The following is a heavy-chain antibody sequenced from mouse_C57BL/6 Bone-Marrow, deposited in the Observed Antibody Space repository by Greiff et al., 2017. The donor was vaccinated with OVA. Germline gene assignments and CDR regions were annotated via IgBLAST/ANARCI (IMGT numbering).Heavy chain of an antibody. CDR1: GYTFTEYT. Sequence: QVQLQQSGAELVKPGASVKLSCKASGYTFTEYTIHWVKQRSGKGLEWIGWFYPGSGSIKYNEKFKDKATLTAENSSSTVYMVLSRLTSEDSAVYFCARHESRQLRPYFDYWGQGTTLTVSS. CDR2: FYPGSGSI. D-gene: IGHD3-2*02. V-gene: IGHV1-62-2*01. J-gene: IGHJ2*01. CDR3: ARHESRQLRPYFDY.